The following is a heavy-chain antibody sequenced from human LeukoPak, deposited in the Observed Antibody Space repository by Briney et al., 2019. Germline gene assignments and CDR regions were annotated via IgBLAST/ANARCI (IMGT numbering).Heavy chain of an antibody. D-gene: IGHD2-2*01. CDR1: GYSFTSYW. CDR3: ARLDPIPAAISVRDY. Sequence: ESLKISCKGSGYSFTSYWISWVRQMPGKGLEWMGRIDPSDSYTNYSPSFQGRVTISADKSISTAYLQWSSLKASDTAMYYCARLDPIPAAISVRDYWGQGTLVTVSS. V-gene: IGHV5-10-1*01. J-gene: IGHJ4*02. CDR2: IDPSDSYT.